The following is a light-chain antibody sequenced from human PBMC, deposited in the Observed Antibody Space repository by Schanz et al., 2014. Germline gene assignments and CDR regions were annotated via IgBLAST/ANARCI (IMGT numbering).Light chain of an antibody. CDR1: QSISSW. CDR3: QQYNSYSGT. J-gene: IGKJ1*01. V-gene: IGKV1-5*01. CDR2: DAS. Sequence: DIQMTQSPFTLSASVGDRVTITCRASQSISSWLAWYQQKPGKAPKFLIYDASSLESGVPSRFSGSGSGTEFTLTISSLQPDDFATYYCQQYNSYSGTFGQGTKVEIK.